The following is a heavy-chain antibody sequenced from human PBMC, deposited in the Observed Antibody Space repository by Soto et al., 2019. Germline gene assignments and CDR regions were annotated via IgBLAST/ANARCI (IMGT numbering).Heavy chain of an antibody. CDR3: ARDSGGPRLAPLRYNWFDP. V-gene: IGHV4-59*01. Sequence: SETLSLTCTVSGGSISSYYWSWIWQPPGKGLEWIGYIYYSGSTNYNPSLKSRVTISVDTSKNQFSLKLSSVTAADTAVYYCARDSGGPRLAPLRYNWFDPWGQGTLVTVSS. J-gene: IGHJ5*02. CDR2: IYYSGST. D-gene: IGHD1-26*01. CDR1: GGSISSYY.